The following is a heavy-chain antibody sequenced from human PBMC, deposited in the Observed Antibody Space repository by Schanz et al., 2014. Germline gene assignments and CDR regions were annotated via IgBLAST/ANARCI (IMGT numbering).Heavy chain of an antibody. J-gene: IGHJ6*03. CDR3: AKGPYYYYYMDV. CDR2: ISGSGAST. Sequence: DVQLLESGGGLVQPGGSLRLSCGSSGFTFSPYWMHWVRQAPGKGLVWVSGISGSGASTYYADSVRGRFTISRDNSKTTVYLQMNSLRADDTAVYYCAKGPYYYYYMDVWGNGTTVTVSS. V-gene: IGHV3-23*01. CDR1: GFTFSPYW.